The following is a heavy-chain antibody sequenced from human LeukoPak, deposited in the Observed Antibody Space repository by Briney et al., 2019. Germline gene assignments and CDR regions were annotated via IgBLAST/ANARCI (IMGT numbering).Heavy chain of an antibody. CDR3: ARSTTGTTAGDY. D-gene: IGHD4-17*01. CDR1: GYTFTIYG. V-gene: IGHV1-18*01. J-gene: IGHJ4*02. CDR2: ISAYNGNT. Sequence: ASEKVFYKASGYTFTIYGISWVRQAPGQGPEWMGWISAYNGNTNYAQKLQGRVTMTTDTSTSTAYMELRSLRSDDTAVYYCARSTTGTTAGDYWGQGTLVTVSS.